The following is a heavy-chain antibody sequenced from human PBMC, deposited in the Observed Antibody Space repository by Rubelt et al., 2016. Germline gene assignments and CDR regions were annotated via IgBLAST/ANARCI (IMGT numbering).Heavy chain of an antibody. V-gene: IGHV4-34*01. Sequence: QVQLQQWGAGLLKPSETLSLTCAVYGGSFSGYYWSWIRQPPGKGLEWIGEINHSGSTNYNPSLKSRVTISVDTSKNQFSLKLSSVTAADTAVYYCARGKGGNSYYYYYYMDVWGKGTTVTVSS. CDR2: INHSGST. CDR1: GGSFSGYY. J-gene: IGHJ6*03. D-gene: IGHD4-23*01. CDR3: ARGKGGNSYYYYYYMDV.